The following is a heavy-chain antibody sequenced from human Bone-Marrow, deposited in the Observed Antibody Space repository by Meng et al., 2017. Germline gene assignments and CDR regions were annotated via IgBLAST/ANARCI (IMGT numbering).Heavy chain of an antibody. CDR2: IFHTGNT. Sequence: QGRRQGSGPGLVKPSGTLSLTCAVAGGSIISINWWTWVRHPPGKGLEWIGEIFHTGNTNFHPSLKSRVTISVDKSKNQFSLKLNSVTAADTAVYYCARVDWSGGNPIDSWGQGTLVTVSS. CDR3: ARVDWSGGNPIDS. CDR1: GGSIISINW. V-gene: IGHV4-4*02. J-gene: IGHJ4*02. D-gene: IGHD3-10*01.